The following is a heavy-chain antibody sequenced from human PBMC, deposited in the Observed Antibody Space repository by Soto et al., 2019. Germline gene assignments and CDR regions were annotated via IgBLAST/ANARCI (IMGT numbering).Heavy chain of an antibody. CDR3: TRQVPYGDYWERDYYGMDV. CDR1: GFTFSGSA. J-gene: IGHJ6*02. V-gene: IGHV3-73*01. Sequence: PGGSLRLSCAASGFTFSGSAMHWVRQASGKGLEWVGRIRSKANSYATAYAASVKGRFTISRDDSKNTAYLQMNSLKTEDTAVYYCTRQVPYGDYWERDYYGMDVWGQGTTVTVS. D-gene: IGHD4-17*01. CDR2: IRSKANSYAT.